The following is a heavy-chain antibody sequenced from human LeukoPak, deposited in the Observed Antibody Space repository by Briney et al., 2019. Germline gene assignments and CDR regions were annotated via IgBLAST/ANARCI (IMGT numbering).Heavy chain of an antibody. D-gene: IGHD6-19*01. J-gene: IGHJ4*02. Sequence: GGSLRLSCAASGFRFSSYGMHWVRQAPGKGLEWVAVISYDGSNKYYADSVKGRFTISRDNSKNTLYLQMNSLRAEDTAVYYCAKDEQWLVRFQFDYWGQGTLVTVSS. CDR1: GFRFSSYG. V-gene: IGHV3-30*18. CDR3: AKDEQWLVRFQFDY. CDR2: ISYDGSNK.